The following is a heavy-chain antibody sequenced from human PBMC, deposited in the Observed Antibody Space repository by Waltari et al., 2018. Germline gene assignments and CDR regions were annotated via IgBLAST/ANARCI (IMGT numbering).Heavy chain of an antibody. D-gene: IGHD1-20*01. J-gene: IGHJ6*03. CDR1: GFTVSSNY. V-gene: IGHV3-53*02. CDR2: IYSGGST. CDR3: ARGNWNDYYYYYMDV. Sequence: EVQLVETGGGLIQSGGSLRLSCAASGFTVSSNYMSWVRQAPGKGLEWVSVIYSGGSTYYADSVKGRFTISRDNSKNTLYLQMNSLRAEDTAVYYCARGNWNDYYYYYMDVWGKGTTVTVSS.